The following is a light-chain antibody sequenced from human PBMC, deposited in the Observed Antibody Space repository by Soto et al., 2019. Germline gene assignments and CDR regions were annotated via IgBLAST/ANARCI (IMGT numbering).Light chain of an antibody. V-gene: IGLV4-69*01. Sequence: QLVLTQSPSASASLGASVKLTCTLSSGHSSYAIAWHQQQPEQGPRYLMKLNSDGSHNTGDGIPDRFSGSSSGAERYLTISSLQSEDEADYYCQTCGTDFSVVFGGGTKLTVL. CDR1: SGHSSYA. CDR2: LNSDGSH. CDR3: QTCGTDFSVV. J-gene: IGLJ2*01.